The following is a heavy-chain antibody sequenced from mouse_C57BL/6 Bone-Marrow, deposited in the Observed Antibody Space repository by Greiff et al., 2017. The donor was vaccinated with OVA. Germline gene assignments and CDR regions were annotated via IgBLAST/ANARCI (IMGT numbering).Heavy chain of an antibody. J-gene: IGHJ1*03. Sequence: EVKLMESGAGLVKPGGSLKLSCAASGFTFSSYAMSWVRQTPEKRLEWVAYISSGGGYIYYAETVKGRVTISRDNARNTLYLQMSSLTSEDTAMYYCTRTRDSSFYFDVWGTGTTVTVSS. CDR2: ISSGGGYI. V-gene: IGHV5-9-1*02. CDR1: GFTFSSYA. CDR3: TRTRDSSFYFDV. D-gene: IGHD2-13*01.